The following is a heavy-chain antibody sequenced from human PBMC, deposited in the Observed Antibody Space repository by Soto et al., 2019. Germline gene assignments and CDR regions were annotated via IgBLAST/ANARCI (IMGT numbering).Heavy chain of an antibody. D-gene: IGHD2-2*01. Sequence: ASVKVSCKASGYTFTGYYMHWVRQAPGQGLEWMGWINPNSGGTNYAQKFQGWVTMTRDTSISTAYMELSRLRSDDTAVYYCAGSGIVVPAAPGASDIWGQGTMVTVSS. CDR2: INPNSGGT. CDR3: AGSGIVVPAAPGASDI. J-gene: IGHJ3*02. V-gene: IGHV1-2*04. CDR1: GYTFTGYY.